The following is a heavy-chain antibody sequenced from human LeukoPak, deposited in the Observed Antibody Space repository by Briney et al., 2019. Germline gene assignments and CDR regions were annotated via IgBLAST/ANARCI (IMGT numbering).Heavy chain of an antibody. CDR1: GYTFTSNY. V-gene: IGHV1-46*01. Sequence: ASVKVSCKASGYTFTSNYIHWVRQAPGQGLEWMGMIYPRDGSTSYAQKFQGRVTVARDTSTSTVHMELSGLRSEDTAVYYCARSSRSEGDYCYWGQGTLVTVSS. CDR3: ARSSRSEGDYCY. D-gene: IGHD4-17*01. CDR2: IYPRDGST. J-gene: IGHJ4*02.